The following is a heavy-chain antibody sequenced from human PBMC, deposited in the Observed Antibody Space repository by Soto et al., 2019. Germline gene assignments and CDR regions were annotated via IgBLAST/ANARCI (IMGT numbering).Heavy chain of an antibody. J-gene: IGHJ4*02. CDR3: AKDPVSPYYDFWSGTDY. Sequence: GGSLRLSCAASGFTFSSYAMSWVRQAPGKGLEWVSAISGSGGSTYYADSVKGRFTISRDNSKNTLYLQMNSLRAEDTAVYYCAKDPVSPYYDFWSGTDYWGQGTLVTVSS. V-gene: IGHV3-23*01. CDR2: ISGSGGST. CDR1: GFTFSSYA. D-gene: IGHD3-3*01.